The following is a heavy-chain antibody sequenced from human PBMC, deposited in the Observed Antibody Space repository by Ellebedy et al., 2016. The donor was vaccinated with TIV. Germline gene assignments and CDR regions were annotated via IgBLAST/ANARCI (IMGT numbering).Heavy chain of an antibody. CDR1: GGTFSTYA. V-gene: IGHV1-69*06. CDR3: ARSIVVAHADY. J-gene: IGHJ4*02. D-gene: IGHD3-22*01. CDR2: IIPIFGTA. Sequence: SVKVSXXTSGGTFSTYAISWVRQAPGQGLEWMGRIIPIFGTANYAQKFQGRVTITADKSTSTAYMELSSLRSEDTAVYYCARSIVVAHADYWGQGTLVTVSS.